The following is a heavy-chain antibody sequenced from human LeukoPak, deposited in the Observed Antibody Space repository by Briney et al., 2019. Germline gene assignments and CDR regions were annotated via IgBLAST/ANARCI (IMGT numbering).Heavy chain of an antibody. J-gene: IGHJ4*02. CDR1: GFTFDEYA. D-gene: IGHD2-2*01. V-gene: IGHV3-9*01. CDR2: ISWDSGSI. CDR3: TKARYCSSAPCPFDY. Sequence: GGSLRLSCAASGFTFDEYAMYWVRLPPGKGLEWVSGISWDSGSIGYADSVKGRFTISRDNAKNSLYLQMNSLRAEDTALYYCTKARYCSSAPCPFDYWGQGTLVTVSS.